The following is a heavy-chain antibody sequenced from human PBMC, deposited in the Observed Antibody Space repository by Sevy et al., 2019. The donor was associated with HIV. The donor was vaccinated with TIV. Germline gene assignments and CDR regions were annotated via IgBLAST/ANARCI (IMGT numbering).Heavy chain of an antibody. Sequence: GGSLRLSCAVSGFTFNNAWMNWVRQAPGTGLQWVALIKRKMDGETKDYAAPVKGRFTISRDDSKNTLYLQMNSLKIEDTAVYYCATAPGYYDSAPFDYWGPGTLVTVSS. CDR2: IKRKMDGETK. V-gene: IGHV3-15*01. J-gene: IGHJ4*02. D-gene: IGHD3-22*01. CDR3: ATAPGYYDSAPFDY. CDR1: GFTFNNAW.